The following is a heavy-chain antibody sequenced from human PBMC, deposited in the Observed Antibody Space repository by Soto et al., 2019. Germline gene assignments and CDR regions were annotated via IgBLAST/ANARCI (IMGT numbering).Heavy chain of an antibody. Sequence: GGSLRLSCAASGFTFSSYGMNWVRQAPGKGLEWVSSIRYSRSNIYYADSVKGRFTISRYNAKNSLFLQMNSLRAEDTAVYYCARESTRGYSGYDPEGAYYYYMDVWGKGTTVTVSS. J-gene: IGHJ6*03. D-gene: IGHD5-12*01. CDR1: GFTFSSYG. CDR3: ARESTRGYSGYDPEGAYYYYMDV. CDR2: IRYSRSNI. V-gene: IGHV3-21*01.